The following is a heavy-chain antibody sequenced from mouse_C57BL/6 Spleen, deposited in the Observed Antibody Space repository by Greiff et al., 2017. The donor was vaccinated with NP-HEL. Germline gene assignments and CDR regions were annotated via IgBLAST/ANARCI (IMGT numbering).Heavy chain of an antibody. CDR1: GYTFTSYW. J-gene: IGHJ3*01. CDR3: ARSYDCYPWFAY. D-gene: IGHD2-3*01. CDR2: IDPSDSYT. Sequence: VQLQQPGAELVKPGASVKLSCKASGYTFTSYWMQWVKQRPGQGLEWIGEIDPSDSYTNYHQKFKGTATLTVDTSSSTAYMQLSSLTSEDSAVYYCARSYDCYPWFAYWGQGTLVTVSA. V-gene: IGHV1-50*01.